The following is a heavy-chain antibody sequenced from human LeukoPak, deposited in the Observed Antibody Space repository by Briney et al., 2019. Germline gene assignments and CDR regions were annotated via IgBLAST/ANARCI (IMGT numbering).Heavy chain of an antibody. V-gene: IGHV1-69*11. J-gene: IGHJ4*02. CDR2: IIPILGTV. CDR1: RGTFSKYS. Sequence: ESSVKVSCKTSRGTFSKYSISWVRQAHGQGLEWMGRIIPILGTVNYAQNFQGRVTMTTDESTTTVYLELRSLRSEDTAIYFCARGPNDYGDYTLNLWGQGTLITVSS. CDR3: ARGPNDYGDYTLNL. D-gene: IGHD4-17*01.